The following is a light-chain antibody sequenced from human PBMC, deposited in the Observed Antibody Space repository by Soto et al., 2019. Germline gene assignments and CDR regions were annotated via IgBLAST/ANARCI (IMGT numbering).Light chain of an antibody. CDR1: RSLLKANGYNY. J-gene: IGKJ1*01. V-gene: IGKV2-28*01. CDR2: LGS. Sequence: DIVMTQSPLSLTVTPGEPASISCRSSRSLLKANGYNYLDWYLQTPGXSPXVLIYLGSNRASGVPDRFSGSGSGTDFTLKISRVEAEDAGVYYCMQPLQSWTFGQGTKVDIK. CDR3: MQPLQSWT.